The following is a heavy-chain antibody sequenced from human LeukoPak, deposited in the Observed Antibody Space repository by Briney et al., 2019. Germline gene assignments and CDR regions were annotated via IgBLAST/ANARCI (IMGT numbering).Heavy chain of an antibody. D-gene: IGHD6-19*01. J-gene: IGHJ5*02. CDR3: AREGAYSSTGWFDP. CDR1: GFFISSGYY. Sequence: PSETLSLTCSVSGFFISSGYYWGWIRQAPGKGLEWIATIYRGGNTYYNPSLKSRVTISVDTSKNQFSLKLSSVTAADTAVYYCAREGAYSSTGWFDPWGQGTLVTISS. V-gene: IGHV4-38-2*02. CDR2: IYRGGNT.